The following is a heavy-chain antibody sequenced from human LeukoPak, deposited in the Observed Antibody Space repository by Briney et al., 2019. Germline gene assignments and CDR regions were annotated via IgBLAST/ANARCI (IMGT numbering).Heavy chain of an antibody. CDR1: GFTFSSYE. CDR2: ISKSGNTI. Sequence: GGSLRLSCAASGFTFSSYEMNWVRQAPGKGLEWVSYISKSGNTIYYANSVKGRFIISRDNAKSSLYLQMNSLRAEDTAIYYCARDPTTLTTFALGYFDYWGQGTLVTVSS. CDR3: ARDPTTLTTFALGYFDY. V-gene: IGHV3-48*03. D-gene: IGHD4-11*01. J-gene: IGHJ4*02.